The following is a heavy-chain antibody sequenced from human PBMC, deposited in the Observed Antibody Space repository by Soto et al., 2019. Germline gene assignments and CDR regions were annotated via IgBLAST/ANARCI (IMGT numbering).Heavy chain of an antibody. J-gene: IGHJ6*02. CDR3: ARGGLVVVAATRDYYGMDV. V-gene: IGHV4-31*03. Sequence: SETLSLTCTVSGGSISSGGYYWSWIRQHPGKGLEWIGYIYYSGSTYYNPSLKSRVTISVDTSKNQFSLKLSSVTAADTAVYYCARGGLVVVAATRDYYGMDVWGQGTTVTVSS. CDR1: GGSISSGGYY. CDR2: IYYSGST. D-gene: IGHD2-15*01.